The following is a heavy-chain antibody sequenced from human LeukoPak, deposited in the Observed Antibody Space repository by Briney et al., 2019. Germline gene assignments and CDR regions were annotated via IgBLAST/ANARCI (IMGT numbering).Heavy chain of an antibody. CDR2: INTDGSST. V-gene: IGHV3-74*01. J-gene: IGHJ4*02. CDR1: GFTFSSYW. D-gene: IGHD3-22*01. CDR3: AKDHLYYYDSSGHRSSYYFDY. Sequence: PGGSLRLSCAASGFTFSSYWMHWVRQAPGKGLVWVSRINTDGSSTSYADSVKGRFTISRDNAKNTLYLQMNSLRAEDTALCYCAKDHLYYYDSSGHRSSYYFDYWGQGTLVTVSS.